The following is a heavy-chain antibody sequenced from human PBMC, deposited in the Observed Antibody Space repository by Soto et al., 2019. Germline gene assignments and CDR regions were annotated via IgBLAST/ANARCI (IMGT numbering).Heavy chain of an antibody. D-gene: IGHD2-2*01. V-gene: IGHV3-48*03. CDR3: ARDYGDIVVVPAAHGKPDFGVATTDAFDI. CDR1: GFTFSLYD. Sequence: GSLRLSCAASGFTFSLYDMNWVRQAPGKGLEWVSYISSSGSTIYYADSVKGRFTISRDNAKNSLYLQMNSLRAEDTAVYYCARDYGDIVVVPAAHGKPDFGVATTDAFDIWGQGTMVTVSS. CDR2: ISSSGSTI. J-gene: IGHJ3*02.